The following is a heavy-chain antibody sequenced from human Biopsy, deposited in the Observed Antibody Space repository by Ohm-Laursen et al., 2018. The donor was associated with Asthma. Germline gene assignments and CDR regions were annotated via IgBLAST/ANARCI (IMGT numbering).Heavy chain of an antibody. V-gene: IGHV4-34*01. CDR1: GGSFSSNY. J-gene: IGHJ6*02. CDR2: THHSEYT. D-gene: IGHD1-26*01. CDR3: ARGSSSRLSQWELLVSGGKRAHSYYGMDV. Sequence: SETLSLTCVVYGGSFSSNYWSWIRQTPGKGLEWLGDTHHSEYTNYNPSLSSRLTLSVDTSKNQFSLRLTSVTAADTAVYYCARGSSSRLSQWELLVSGGKRAHSYYGMDVWGQGTTVTVSS.